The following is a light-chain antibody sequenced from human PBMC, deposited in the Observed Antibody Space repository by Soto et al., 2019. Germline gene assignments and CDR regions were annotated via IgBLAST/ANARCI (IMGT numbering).Light chain of an antibody. CDR3: QQRSNWPT. J-gene: IGKJ4*01. CDR1: QSVNSY. V-gene: IGKV3-11*01. CDR2: DAS. Sequence: EIVLTQSPGTLSLSPGERATLSCRASQSVNSYLAWYQQQPGQAPRLLIYDASNRATGIPARFSGSGSGTDFTLTISSLEPEDFAVYYCQQRSNWPTFGGGTKVDIK.